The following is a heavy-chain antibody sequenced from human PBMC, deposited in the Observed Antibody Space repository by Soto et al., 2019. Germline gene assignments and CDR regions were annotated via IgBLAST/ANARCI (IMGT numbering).Heavy chain of an antibody. J-gene: IGHJ4*02. V-gene: IGHV3-30*02. CDR3: AKDRHNYSNYFDS. D-gene: IGHD1-20*01. Sequence: DSVKGRFTISRDNSKNTLYLKMNSLRAEDTAVYYCAKDRHNYSNYFDSWGQGTLVTVSS.